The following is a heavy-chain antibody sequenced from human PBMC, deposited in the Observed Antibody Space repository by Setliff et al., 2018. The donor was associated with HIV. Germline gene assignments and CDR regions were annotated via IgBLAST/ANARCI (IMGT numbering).Heavy chain of an antibody. CDR2: IYHSGMT. J-gene: IGHJ5*02. Sequence: SETLSLTCTVSGYFISSGYYWGWIRQPPGKGLEWIGSIYHSGMTYYNSSLKSRVTISVDTSKNQFSLNRTSVTAADTAIYYCARGAGIVGAWKTWLDPWGQGTLVAVSS. CDR1: GYFISSGYY. D-gene: IGHD1-26*01. V-gene: IGHV4-38-2*02. CDR3: ARGAGIVGAWKTWLDP.